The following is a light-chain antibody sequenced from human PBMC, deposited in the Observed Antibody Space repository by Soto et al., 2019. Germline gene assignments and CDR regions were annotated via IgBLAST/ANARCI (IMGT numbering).Light chain of an antibody. J-gene: IGKJ2*01. Sequence: EVVLTQSPGTLSLSPGERATLSCRASQSVSNNYLAWYQQKPGQSPKLLIFGSSDRATGIPDRFSGSGSGTDFTLTINSLEPEDVAVYYCQQYGSSPPYTFGQGTKLEIK. CDR2: GSS. CDR1: QSVSNNY. V-gene: IGKV3-20*01. CDR3: QQYGSSPPYT.